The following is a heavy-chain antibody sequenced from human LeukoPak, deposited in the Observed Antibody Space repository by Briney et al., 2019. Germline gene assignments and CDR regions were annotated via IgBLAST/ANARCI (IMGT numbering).Heavy chain of an antibody. V-gene: IGHV1-18*01. CDR3: ARVYAFGGVIVIPFDY. J-gene: IGHJ4*02. D-gene: IGHD3-16*02. CDR1: GYTFTSYG. CDR2: ISAYNGNT. Sequence: ASVKVSCKASGYTFTSYGISWVRQAPGQGLEWMGWISAYNGNTNYAQKLQGRVTMTTDTSTSTAYMELRSLRSDDTAVYYCARVYAFGGVIVIPFDYWGQGTLVTVSS.